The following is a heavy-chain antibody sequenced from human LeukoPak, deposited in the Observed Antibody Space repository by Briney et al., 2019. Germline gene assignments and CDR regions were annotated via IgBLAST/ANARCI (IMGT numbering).Heavy chain of an antibody. Sequence: SETLSLTCTVSGGPISSSSYYWGWIRQPPGKGLEWIGSIYYSGSTYYNPSLKSRVTISVDTSKNQFSLKLSSVTAADTAVYYCARLDYGGNLYYYYYYMDVWGKGTTVTVSS. J-gene: IGHJ6*03. D-gene: IGHD4-23*01. CDR3: ARLDYGGNLYYYYYYMDV. V-gene: IGHV4-39*01. CDR2: IYYSGST. CDR1: GGPISSSSYY.